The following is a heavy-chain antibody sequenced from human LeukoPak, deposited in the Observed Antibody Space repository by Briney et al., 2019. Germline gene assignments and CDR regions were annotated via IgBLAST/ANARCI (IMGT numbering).Heavy chain of an antibody. Sequence: GESLKISCKGSGYNFTNYWIAWVRQMPGKGLEWMGIIYPGDSGIRYSPSFQGQVTMSADKSISTAYLQWNSLTASDTAMYYCATQLEYSGSLPLWGQGTLVTVSS. CDR2: IYPGDSGI. V-gene: IGHV5-51*01. CDR3: ATQLEYSGSLPL. J-gene: IGHJ1*01. D-gene: IGHD6-6*01. CDR1: GYNFTNYW.